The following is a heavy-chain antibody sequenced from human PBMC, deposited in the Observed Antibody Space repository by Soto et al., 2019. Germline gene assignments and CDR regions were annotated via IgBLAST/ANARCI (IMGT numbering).Heavy chain of an antibody. Sequence: QVQLVESGGGVVQPGRSLRLSCAASGFTFGSYAMHWVRQAPGKGLEWVAVISYDGSNKYYADSVKGRFTISRDNSKNTLYLQMNSLRAEDTAVYYCARESSLVGYYYVMDVWGQGTTVTGSS. J-gene: IGHJ6*02. CDR3: ARESSLVGYYYVMDV. D-gene: IGHD6-6*01. CDR1: GFTFGSYA. V-gene: IGHV3-30-3*01. CDR2: ISYDGSNK.